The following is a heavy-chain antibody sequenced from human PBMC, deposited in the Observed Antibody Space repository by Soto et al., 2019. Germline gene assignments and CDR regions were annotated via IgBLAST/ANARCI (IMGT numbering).Heavy chain of an antibody. CDR1: GFTFSSYA. Sequence: GGSLRLSCAASGFTFSSYAMHWVRQAPGKGLEWVAVISYDGSNKYYADSVKGRFTISRDNSKNTLYLQMNSLRAEDTAVYYCAREVQWEHPWGTFDYWGQGTLVTVSS. CDR3: AREVQWEHPWGTFDY. D-gene: IGHD1-26*01. V-gene: IGHV3-30-3*01. CDR2: ISYDGSNK. J-gene: IGHJ4*02.